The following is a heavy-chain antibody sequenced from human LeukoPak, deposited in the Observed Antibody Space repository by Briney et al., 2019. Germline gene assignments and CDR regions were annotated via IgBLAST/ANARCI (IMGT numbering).Heavy chain of an antibody. CDR3: ARPEGSGSYYYYYGMDV. J-gene: IGHJ6*02. D-gene: IGHD3-10*01. CDR1: GYSFTSYW. Sequence: GESLKISCKGSGYSFTSYWISWVRQMPGKGLEWMGRIDPSDSYTNYSPSFQGHVTISADKSISTAYLQWSSLKASDTAMYYCARPEGSGSYYYYYGMDVWGQGTTVTVSS. V-gene: IGHV5-10-1*01. CDR2: IDPSDSYT.